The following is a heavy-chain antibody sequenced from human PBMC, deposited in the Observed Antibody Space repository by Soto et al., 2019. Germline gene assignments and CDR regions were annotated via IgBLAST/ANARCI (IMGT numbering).Heavy chain of an antibody. CDR2: TYHSGNP. CDR3: VTWAHFFGSGSYPLYYYALDL. J-gene: IGHJ6*02. Sequence: PSETLSLTCDVSGDTISTGGYTWAWIRQPPGKALEWIGHTYHSGNPYYNPSLKSRVIISVDRSKNQFSLKVRSVTAADTAVYYCVTWAHFFGSGSYPLYYYALDLWGQGTTVTVSS. CDR1: GDTISTGGYT. V-gene: IGHV4-30-2*01. D-gene: IGHD3-10*01.